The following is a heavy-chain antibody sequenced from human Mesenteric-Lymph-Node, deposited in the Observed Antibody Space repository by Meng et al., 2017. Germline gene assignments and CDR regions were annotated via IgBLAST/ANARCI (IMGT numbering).Heavy chain of an antibody. CDR2: VYYSGST. J-gene: IGHJ4*02. D-gene: IGHD1-1*01. CDR3: VRERSRNDVGYFDY. CDR1: GDSVSSGCCY. Sequence: SDTLSLTCTVSGDSVSSGCCYWSWIRQPPGKGLEWIGYVYYSGSTNYNPSLKSRVTTSVDTSKNQFSLKLSSVTAADTAVYYCVRERSRNDVGYFDYWGRGTLVTVSS. V-gene: IGHV4-61*01.